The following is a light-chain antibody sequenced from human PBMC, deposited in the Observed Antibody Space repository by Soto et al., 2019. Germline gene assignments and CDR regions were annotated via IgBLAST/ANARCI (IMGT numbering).Light chain of an antibody. CDR2: DAS. CDR3: QQYISYPLT. V-gene: IGKV1-5*01. J-gene: IGKJ4*01. Sequence: DIQMTQSPSTLSASVGDGVTITCRASQSITTWLAWYQQKGGQAPKLLLSDASTLETVVPSRFSGSGSGTQFTLTIAGLQTEDVATSYCQQYISYPLTFGGGTTVQ. CDR1: QSITTW.